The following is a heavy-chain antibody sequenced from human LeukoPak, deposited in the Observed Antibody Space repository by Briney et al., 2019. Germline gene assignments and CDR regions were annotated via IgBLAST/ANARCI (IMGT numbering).Heavy chain of an antibody. J-gene: IGHJ4*02. D-gene: IGHD6-19*01. V-gene: IGHV1-18*01. CDR1: GYTFTSYG. Sequence: ASVKVSCKASGYTFTSYGISWGRQAPGQGREGMGWISAYNGNTIYAQKLQGRVTMTTDPSTSTASMELRSLRSDDTAVYYCATTKGQWLLTYYFDYWGQGTLVTVSS. CDR3: ATTKGQWLLTYYFDY. CDR2: ISAYNGNT.